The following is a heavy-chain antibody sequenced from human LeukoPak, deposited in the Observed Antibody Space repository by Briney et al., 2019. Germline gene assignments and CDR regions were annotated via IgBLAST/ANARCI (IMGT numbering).Heavy chain of an antibody. V-gene: IGHV4-59*02. J-gene: IGHJ6*03. CDR2: IYYSGST. D-gene: IGHD7-27*01. Sequence: SETLSLTCTISGGSVSDYYWSWIRQSPGKGLEWIAYIYYSGSTNYNPSLKSRVTISVDTSKNQFSLKLSSVTAADTAVYYCARDKWGYYYYMDVWGKGTTVTVSS. CDR1: GGSVSDYY. CDR3: ARDKWGYYYYMDV.